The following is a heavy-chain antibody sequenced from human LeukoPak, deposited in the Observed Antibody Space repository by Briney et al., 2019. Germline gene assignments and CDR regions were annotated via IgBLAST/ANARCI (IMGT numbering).Heavy chain of an antibody. J-gene: IGHJ3*02. D-gene: IGHD3-3*01. CDR3: ASLITIFGVVIQDAFYI. V-gene: IGHV1-69*02. Sequence: ASVQVSCKASVGTFSSYTISWVRQAPGQGLEWMGRIIPILGIANYAQKFQGRVTITADKSTSTAYMELSSLRSEDTAVYYCASLITIFGVVIQDAFYIWGQETMVTVSS. CDR2: IIPILGIA. CDR1: VGTFSSYT.